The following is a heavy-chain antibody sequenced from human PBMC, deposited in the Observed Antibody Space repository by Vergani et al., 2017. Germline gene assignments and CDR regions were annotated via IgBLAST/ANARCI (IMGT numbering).Heavy chain of an antibody. J-gene: IGHJ4*02. D-gene: IGHD4-11*01. CDR2: LNKNNYYI. CDR1: GFSLSTYT. CDR3: ARERSNEGFDY. V-gene: IGHV3-21*01. Sequence: DVQLVESGGGLVNPGGCLTLSCVASGFSLSTYTFNWVRQAPGGGLGWVSLLNKNNYYIYYADSVKGRFTISRDIAKNSLFLQMSSLKVEDTGVYYCARERSNEGFDYWGQGTRVTVS.